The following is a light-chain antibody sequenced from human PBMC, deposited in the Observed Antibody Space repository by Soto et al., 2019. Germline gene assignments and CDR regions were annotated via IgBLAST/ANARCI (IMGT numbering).Light chain of an antibody. J-gene: IGKJ1*01. CDR3: QQHDNWPPWT. Sequence: IVLTQSPGTLSLSPGERATLYCRATQSVSNNYLAWYQQKPGQAPRLLIYGASTRAAGVPARFTGSGYGRQFTLTISSLQSEDFAIYHCQQHDNWPPWTFGQGTKVDIK. CDR1: QSVSNN. CDR2: GAS. V-gene: IGKV3-15*01.